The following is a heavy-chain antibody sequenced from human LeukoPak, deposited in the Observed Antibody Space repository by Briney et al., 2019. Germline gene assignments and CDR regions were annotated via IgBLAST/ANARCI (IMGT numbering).Heavy chain of an antibody. D-gene: IGHD3-22*01. CDR2: IYYSGST. V-gene: IGHV4-59*01. CDR1: GGSISSYY. CDR3: ARRIDYYDSSGPGAFDI. J-gene: IGHJ3*02. Sequence: SETLSLTCTVSGGSISSYYWSWIRQPPGKGPEWIGYIYYSGSTNYNPSLKSRVTISVDTSKNQFSLKLSSVTAADTAVYYCARRIDYYDSSGPGAFDIWGQGTMVTVSS.